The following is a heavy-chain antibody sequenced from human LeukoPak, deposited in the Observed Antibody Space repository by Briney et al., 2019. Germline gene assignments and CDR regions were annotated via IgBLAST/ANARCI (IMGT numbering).Heavy chain of an antibody. J-gene: IGHJ4*02. CDR2: IYYSGST. Sequence: PETLSLTCTVSGGSISSSSYYWGWIRQPPGKGLEWIGSIYYSGSTYYNPSLKSRVTISVDTSKNQFSLKLSSVTAADTAVYYCARDYYDSSGYYFDYWGQGTLVTVSS. V-gene: IGHV4-39*07. D-gene: IGHD3-22*01. CDR1: GGSISSSSYY. CDR3: ARDYYDSSGYYFDY.